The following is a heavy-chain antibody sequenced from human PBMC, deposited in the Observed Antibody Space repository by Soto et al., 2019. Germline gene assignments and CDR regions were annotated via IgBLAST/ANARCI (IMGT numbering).Heavy chain of an antibody. CDR2: IHHSGST. CDR1: GGSFRAYY. V-gene: IGHV4-34*01. Sequence: SETLSLTCAVYGGSFRAYYWSWIRQSPGKGLEWIGEIHHSGSTNYKPSLKSRVTISVDTSKNQFSLELRSVTAADTAVYYCASYGSGSYYNGYYFDYWGQGTLVTVS. J-gene: IGHJ4*02. CDR3: ASYGSGSYYNGYYFDY. D-gene: IGHD3-10*01.